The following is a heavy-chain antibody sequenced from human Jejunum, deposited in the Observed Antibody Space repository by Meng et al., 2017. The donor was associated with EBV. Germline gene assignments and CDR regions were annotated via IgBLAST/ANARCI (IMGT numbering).Heavy chain of an antibody. CDR3: ARTYYYDSSGYAPFDY. V-gene: IGHV4-39*07. J-gene: IGHJ4*02. CDR1: GGSISSSSHY. CDR2: IYYSGST. Sequence: QLQLQESGPGLVKPSETLPLTCIVSGGSISSSSHYWGWIRQPPGKGLEWIGSIYYSGSTYYNPSLKSRATISVDTSKNQFSLKLSSVTAADTAVYYCARTYYYDSSGYAPFDYWGQGTLVTVSS. D-gene: IGHD3-22*01.